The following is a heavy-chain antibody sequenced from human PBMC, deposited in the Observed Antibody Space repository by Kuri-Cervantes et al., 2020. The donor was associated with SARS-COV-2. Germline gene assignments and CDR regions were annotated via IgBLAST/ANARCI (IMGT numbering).Heavy chain of an antibody. V-gene: IGHV1-46*01. CDR1: GYTFTSYY. CDR2: INPSGGST. D-gene: IGHD6-13*01. CDR3: ARTRIAAAGTDAFDI. J-gene: IGHJ3*02. Sequence: ASVKVSCKASGYTFTSYYMHWVQQAPGQGLEWMGIINPSGGSTSYAQKFQGRVTMTRDTSTSTVYMELSSLRSEDTAVYYCARTRIAAAGTDAFDIWGQGTMVTVSS.